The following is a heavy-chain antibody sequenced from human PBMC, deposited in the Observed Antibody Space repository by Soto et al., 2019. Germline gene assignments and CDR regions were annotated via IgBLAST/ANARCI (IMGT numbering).Heavy chain of an antibody. V-gene: IGHV3-72*01. Sequence: EVQLVESGGNLVQPGGSLRLSCAASGFTFSDHYMDWVRQAPGTGLEWVGRIRTKANSYTTNYAASVKGRFTISRDDSKNSLYLQVNSLKTEDTAVYYCTRVKLLGFGVDPRTNERASDYWGQGTLVTVSS. D-gene: IGHD3-10*01. CDR1: GFTFSDHY. J-gene: IGHJ4*02. CDR2: IRTKANSYTT. CDR3: TRVKLLGFGVDPRTNERASDY.